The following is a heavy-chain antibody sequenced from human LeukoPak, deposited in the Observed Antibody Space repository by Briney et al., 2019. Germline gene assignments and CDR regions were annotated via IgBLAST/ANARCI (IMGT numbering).Heavy chain of an antibody. V-gene: IGHV3-48*03. D-gene: IGHD4/OR15-4a*01. CDR1: GFTFSSYE. CDR2: ISSSGSTI. J-gene: IGHJ4*02. CDR3: ARRAGAYSHPYDY. Sequence: PGGSLRLSRAASGFTFSSYEMNWVRQAPGKGLEGVSYISSSGSTIYYADSVKGRFTISRDNSKNTLYLQMNSLRAEDTAVYYCARRAGAYSHPYDYWGQGTLVTVSS.